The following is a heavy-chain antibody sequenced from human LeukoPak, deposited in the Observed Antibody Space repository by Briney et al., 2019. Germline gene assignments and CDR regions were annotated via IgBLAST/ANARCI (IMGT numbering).Heavy chain of an antibody. J-gene: IGHJ3*02. V-gene: IGHV3-21*01. D-gene: IGHD3-9*01. CDR3: ARGAGVLRYFDWVFDAFDI. CDR2: ISSSSSYI. CDR1: GFTFSSYS. Sequence: PGGSLRLSCAASGFTFSSYSMNWVRQAPGKGLEWVSSISSSSSYIYYADSVKGRFTISRDNAKNSLYLQMNSLRAEDTAVYYCARGAGVLRYFDWVFDAFDIWGQGTMVTVSS.